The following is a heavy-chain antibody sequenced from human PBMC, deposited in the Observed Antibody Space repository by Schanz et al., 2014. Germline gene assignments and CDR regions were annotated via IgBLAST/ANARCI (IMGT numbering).Heavy chain of an antibody. Sequence: EVQLVESGGGLVQPGGSLRLSCTASGFTFSSYSMNWVRQAPGKGLEWVSTIGTSGGTNYAESVKGRFTISRDNSKNTLYLQMNSLRAEDTAVYFCAKIERNEDWGQGTRXTVSS. J-gene: IGHJ4*02. V-gene: IGHV3-23*04. D-gene: IGHD1-1*01. CDR3: AKIERNED. CDR2: IGTSGGT. CDR1: GFTFSSYS.